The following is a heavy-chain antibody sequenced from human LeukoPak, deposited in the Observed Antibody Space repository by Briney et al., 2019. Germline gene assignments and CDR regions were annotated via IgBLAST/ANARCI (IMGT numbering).Heavy chain of an antibody. J-gene: IGHJ4*02. CDR1: GFTFSDYY. CDR3: AKDKNSGWYIGYFDY. CDR2: ISSSGSTI. D-gene: IGHD6-19*01. V-gene: IGHV3-11*01. Sequence: GGSLRLSCAASGFTFSDYYMSWIRQAPGKGLEWVSYISSSGSTIYYADSVKGRFTISRDNAKNSLYLQMNSLRAENTAVYYCAKDKNSGWYIGYFDYWGQGTLVTVSS.